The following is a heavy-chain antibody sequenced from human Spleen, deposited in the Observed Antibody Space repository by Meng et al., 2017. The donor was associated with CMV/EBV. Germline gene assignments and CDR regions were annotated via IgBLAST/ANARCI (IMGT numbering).Heavy chain of an antibody. Sequence: GESLKISCEASGFTVSSNYMNWVRQAPGKGLEWVSVIYSGGSTYYADSVKGRFTISRDNSKNTLYLQMSSLRADDTAVYYCASPYSSGWYIDYWGQGTLVTVSS. CDR3: ASPYSSGWYIDY. V-gene: IGHV3-53*01. CDR1: GFTVSSNY. J-gene: IGHJ4*02. D-gene: IGHD6-19*01. CDR2: IYSGGST.